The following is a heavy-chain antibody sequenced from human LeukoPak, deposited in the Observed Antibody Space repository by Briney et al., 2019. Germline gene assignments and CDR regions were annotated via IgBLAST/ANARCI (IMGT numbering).Heavy chain of an antibody. D-gene: IGHD6-6*01. CDR2: ISSNGGST. V-gene: IGHV3-64*01. Sequence: GGSLRLSCAASGFTFSSYAMHWVRQAPGKGLEYVSAISSNGGSTYYANSVKGRFTISRDNSKNTLYLQMGSLRAEDMAVYYCARSPHSSSSEEYFQHWGQGTLVTVSS. CDR3: ARSPHSSSSEEYFQH. CDR1: GFTFSSYA. J-gene: IGHJ1*01.